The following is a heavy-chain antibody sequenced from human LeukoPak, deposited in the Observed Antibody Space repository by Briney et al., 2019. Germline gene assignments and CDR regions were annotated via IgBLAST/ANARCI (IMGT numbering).Heavy chain of an antibody. J-gene: IGHJ6*02. CDR1: EVTIRNYW. Sequence: GGSLRLSCAASEVTIRNYWMHWVRQAPGKGLVWVSRINNDGSSKDYVDSVKGRFTISRDNAKQTLYLPMTRLRAEDTALYYCARASASGWPYYYGLDVWGQGTTVTVFS. CDR3: ARASASGWPYYYGLDV. V-gene: IGHV3-74*01. CDR2: INNDGSSK. D-gene: IGHD6-19*01.